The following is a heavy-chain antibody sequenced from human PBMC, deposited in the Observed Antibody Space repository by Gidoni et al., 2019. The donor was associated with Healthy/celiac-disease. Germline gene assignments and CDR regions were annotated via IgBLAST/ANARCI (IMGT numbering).Heavy chain of an antibody. J-gene: IGHJ6*03. CDR3: AREQPMVRGVISPYYYMDV. Sequence: QVQLQESGPGLVKPSGTLSLTCAVSGGPISSSNWWSWVRQPPGKGLEWIGEIYHSGSTKYNPSLKSRVTISVDKSKNQFSLKLSSVTAADTAVYYCAREQPMVRGVISPYYYMDVWGKGTTVTVSS. CDR1: GGPISSSNW. D-gene: IGHD3-10*01. CDR2: IYHSGST. V-gene: IGHV4-4*02.